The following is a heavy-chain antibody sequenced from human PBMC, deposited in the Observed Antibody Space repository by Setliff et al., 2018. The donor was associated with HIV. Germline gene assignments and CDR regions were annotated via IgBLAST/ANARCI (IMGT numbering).Heavy chain of an antibody. D-gene: IGHD3-10*01. V-gene: IGHV1-69*13. Sequence: SVKVSCKASGGAYPTFAFNWVRQAPGQGLEWMGGIIPIYGTANYAQRFLGRATITADGSTSTMELTSLTSEDTAVYYWASDSPTARFEEVSEHFYFYMDVWGRGTTVTVSS. J-gene: IGHJ6*03. CDR1: GGAYPTFA. CDR2: IIPIYGTA. CDR3: ASDSPTARFEEVSEHFYFYMDV.